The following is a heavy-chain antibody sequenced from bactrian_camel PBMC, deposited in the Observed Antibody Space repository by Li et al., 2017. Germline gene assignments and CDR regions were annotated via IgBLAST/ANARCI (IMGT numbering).Heavy chain of an antibody. CDR1: GLSYDDHA. CDR2: MSSDGSP. V-gene: IGHV3S63*01. D-gene: IGHD2*01. J-gene: IGHJ4*01. CDR3: ARRIDYVLTTTPAGDY. Sequence: HVQLVESGGGSVQAGGSLRLSCTASGLSYDDHAMGWYRLGPGNECELVSSMSSDGSPYYLESVKGRFIISRDNAKNTLYLQLNSLKTEDTAMYYCARRIDYVLTTTPAGDYWGQGTQVTVS.